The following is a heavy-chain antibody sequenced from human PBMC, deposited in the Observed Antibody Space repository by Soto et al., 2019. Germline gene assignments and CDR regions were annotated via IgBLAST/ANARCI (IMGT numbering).Heavy chain of an antibody. V-gene: IGHV1-18*01. J-gene: IGHJ5*02. CDR2: ISGYNENP. CDR1: GHTFTNYG. CDR3: ARVDGIVVVPAAIGPWFDP. D-gene: IGHD2-2*01. Sequence: ASVKVSCKASGHTFTNYGFSWVRRAPGQRLEWTGWISGYNENPNYAQKFQGRVTLTTDTSTSTAYMELRSLRSDDTAVYYCARVDGIVVVPAAIGPWFDPWGQGTLVTVSS.